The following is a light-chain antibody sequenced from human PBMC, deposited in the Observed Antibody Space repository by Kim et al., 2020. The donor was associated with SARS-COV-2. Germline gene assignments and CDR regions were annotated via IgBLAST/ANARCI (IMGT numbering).Light chain of an antibody. CDR3: NSRDNTANHPVV. CDR1: SLRTYY. Sequence: SSELTQDPAVSVALGPTVRITCQGDSLRTYYASWYQQKPGQAPVLVIYDKNNRPSGIPDRFPASRSENPASLTITGSPAEDEAAYYCNSRDNTANHPVVF. J-gene: IGLJ2*01. V-gene: IGLV3-19*01. CDR2: DKN.